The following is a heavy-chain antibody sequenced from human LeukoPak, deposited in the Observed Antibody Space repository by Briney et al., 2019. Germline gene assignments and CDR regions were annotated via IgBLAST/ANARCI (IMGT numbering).Heavy chain of an antibody. D-gene: IGHD2-2*01. Sequence: SVKVSCKASGGTFSSYAISWVRQAPGQGLEWMGGIIPIFGTANYAQKFQGRVTITADESTSTAYMELSSLRSEDTAVYYCARVSPATDAFDIWGQGTMVTVSS. CDR2: IIPIFGTA. V-gene: IGHV1-69*13. CDR3: ARVSPATDAFDI. J-gene: IGHJ3*02. CDR1: GGTFSSYA.